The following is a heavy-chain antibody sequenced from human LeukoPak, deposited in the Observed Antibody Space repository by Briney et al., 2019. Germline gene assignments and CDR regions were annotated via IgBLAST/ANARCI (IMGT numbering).Heavy chain of an antibody. D-gene: IGHD3-10*01. V-gene: IGHV4-34*01. CDR1: GGSFSGYY. CDR3: ARDGSGSTPFDY. Sequence: SETLSLTCAVYGGSFSGYYWSWIRQPPGKGLEWIGEINHSGSTNYNPSLKSRITISVDTSKNQFSLKLSSVTAADTAVYYYARDGSGSTPFDYWGQGTLVTVSS. CDR2: INHSGST. J-gene: IGHJ4*02.